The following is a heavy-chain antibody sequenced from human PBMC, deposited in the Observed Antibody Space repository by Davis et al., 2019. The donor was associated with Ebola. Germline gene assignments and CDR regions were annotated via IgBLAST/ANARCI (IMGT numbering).Heavy chain of an antibody. V-gene: IGHV3-23*01. D-gene: IGHD3-3*01. CDR1: GFRFSSYV. J-gene: IGHJ6*02. Sequence: GESLKISCVASGFRFSSYVMGWVRQAPGKGPEWVSAIRGSGGTTYYGDSGKGRFTISRDNSKSTMYLQMSSLRAEDTAVYYCAKVTHDDFWSAHGMDVWGQGTTVTVSS. CDR3: AKVTHDDFWSAHGMDV. CDR2: IRGSGGTT.